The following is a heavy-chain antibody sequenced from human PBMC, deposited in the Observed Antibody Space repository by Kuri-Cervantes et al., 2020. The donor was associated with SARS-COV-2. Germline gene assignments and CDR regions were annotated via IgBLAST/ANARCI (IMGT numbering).Heavy chain of an antibody. D-gene: IGHD4-11*01. V-gene: IGHV2-70*11. CDR3: VRIRAATVIADY. J-gene: IGHJ4*02. Sequence: SGPTLVKPTQTLTLTCTFSGFSLSTSGMCVSWIRQPPGKALEWLARIDWDDDKYYSTSLKTRLTISEDTSKNQVVLTMTNMDPVDTATYYCVRIRAATVIADYWGQGTLVTVSS. CDR1: GFSLSTSGMC. CDR2: IDWDDDK.